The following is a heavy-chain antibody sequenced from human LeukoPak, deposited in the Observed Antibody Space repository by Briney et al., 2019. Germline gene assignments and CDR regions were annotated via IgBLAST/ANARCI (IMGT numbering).Heavy chain of an antibody. Sequence: PGGSLRLSCAASGFTFSSYWMSWVRQAPGKGLEWVANIKQDGSEKYYVDSVKGRVTISRDNAKNSLYLQMNSLRAEDTAVYYCARLRHYGGGGGWFDPWGQGTLVTVSS. CDR3: ARLRHYGGGGGWFDP. CDR2: IKQDGSEK. D-gene: IGHD4-23*01. V-gene: IGHV3-7*03. CDR1: GFTFSSYW. J-gene: IGHJ5*02.